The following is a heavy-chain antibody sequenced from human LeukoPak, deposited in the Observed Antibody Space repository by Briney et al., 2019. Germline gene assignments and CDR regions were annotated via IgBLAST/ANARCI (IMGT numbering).Heavy chain of an antibody. CDR1: GGSISSYY. CDR2: IYYSGST. Sequence: SETLSLTCTVSGGSISSYYWSWIRQPPGKGLEWIGYIYYSGSTNYNPSLKSRVTISVDTSKNQFSLKLSSVTAADTAVYYCARAYGDYAPDYFDYWGQGTLVTVSS. D-gene: IGHD4-17*01. V-gene: IGHV4-59*01. CDR3: ARAYGDYAPDYFDY. J-gene: IGHJ4*02.